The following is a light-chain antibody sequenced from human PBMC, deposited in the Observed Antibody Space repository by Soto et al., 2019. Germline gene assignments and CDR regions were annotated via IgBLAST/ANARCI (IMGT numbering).Light chain of an antibody. Sequence: DIQMTQSPSTLSASVGDRVTITCRASQSISSWLAWYQQKPGKAPKLLIYDASSLESGVPSRFSGSGSGTEFTLTISSLQTDDFATYYCQQYNSYSPGFGQGTKVDIK. V-gene: IGKV1-5*01. CDR3: QQYNSYSPG. CDR1: QSISSW. J-gene: IGKJ1*01. CDR2: DAS.